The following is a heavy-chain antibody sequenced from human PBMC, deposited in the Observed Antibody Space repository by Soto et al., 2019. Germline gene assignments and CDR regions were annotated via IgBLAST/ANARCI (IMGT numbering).Heavy chain of an antibody. CDR2: TYYRSKWYN. D-gene: IGHD6-19*01. J-gene: IGHJ6*02. V-gene: IGHV6-1*01. Sequence: PSQTLSLTCDISGDSVSSNNAAWSWIRQSPSRGLEWLGRTYYRSKWYNDYPLSVKSRITMNPDTSKNQFSLQLNSVTPEDTAVYYCVRVRYSSRGYYYHGIDVWGQGTTVTVSS. CDR3: VRVRYSSRGYYYHGIDV. CDR1: GDSVSSNNAA.